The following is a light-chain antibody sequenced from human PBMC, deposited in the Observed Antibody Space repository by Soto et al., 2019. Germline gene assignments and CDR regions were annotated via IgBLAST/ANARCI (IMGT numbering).Light chain of an antibody. CDR3: QQRSNWPPIT. Sequence: EIVLTQSPGTLSLSPGERATPSCRASQSVSSSYLAWYQQKPGQAPRLLIYDASNRATGIPARFSGGGSGTDFTLTIDNLEPEDFAIYYCQQRSNWPPITFGQGTRLEIK. J-gene: IGKJ5*01. V-gene: IGKV3-11*01. CDR1: QSVSSSY. CDR2: DAS.